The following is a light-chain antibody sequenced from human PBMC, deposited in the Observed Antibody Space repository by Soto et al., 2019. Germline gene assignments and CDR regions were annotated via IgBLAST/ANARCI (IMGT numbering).Light chain of an antibody. CDR2: DDN. J-gene: IGLJ1*01. CDR3: GSWDSSLSAYV. Sequence: QSVMTQPPSVSAAPGQKVTISCSGSSSNIGGNSVSWYQQLPGTAPKLLIYDDNKRPSGIPDRFSGSKSGTSATLGITGFQNGDEADYYCGSWDSSLSAYVFGTGTKLPVL. CDR1: SSNIGGNS. V-gene: IGLV1-51*01.